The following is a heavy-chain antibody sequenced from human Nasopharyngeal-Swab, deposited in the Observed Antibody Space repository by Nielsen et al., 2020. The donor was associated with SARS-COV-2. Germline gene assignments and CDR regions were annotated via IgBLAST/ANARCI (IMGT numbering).Heavy chain of an antibody. V-gene: IGHV3-33*01. CDR3: ATLKVGAWSGNYYYGMDV. CDR2: IWYDGSNK. CDR1: GFTFSSYG. J-gene: IGHJ6*02. Sequence: GESLKISCAASGFTFSSYGMHWVRQAPGEGLEWVAVIWYDGSNKYYADSVKGRFTISRDNSKNTLYLQMNSLRAEDTAVYYFATLKVGAWSGNYYYGMDVWGQGTTVTVSS. D-gene: IGHD1-26*01.